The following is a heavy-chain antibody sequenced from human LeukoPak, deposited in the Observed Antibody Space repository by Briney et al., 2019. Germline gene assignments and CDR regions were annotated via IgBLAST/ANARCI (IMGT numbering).Heavy chain of an antibody. Sequence: PGGSLRLSCAASGFIFSSHTMNWVRQAPGKGLVWVSRINSDGSSTSYADSVKGRFTISRDNAKNTLYLQMNSLRAEDTAVYYCARGLEWPKDSFDIWGLGTMVTVSS. V-gene: IGHV3-74*01. CDR1: GFIFSSHT. CDR3: ARGLEWPKDSFDI. J-gene: IGHJ3*02. CDR2: INSDGSST. D-gene: IGHD3-3*01.